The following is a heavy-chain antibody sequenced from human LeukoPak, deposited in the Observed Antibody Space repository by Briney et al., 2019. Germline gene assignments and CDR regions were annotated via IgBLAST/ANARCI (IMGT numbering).Heavy chain of an antibody. D-gene: IGHD2-15*01. Sequence: GGSLRLSCAASGLTFSKSALTWVRQAPGKGLEWVSTITNVGDIFYTYSVRGRFTISRDNSKNTVYMQMDGLRAEDTAVYCCTRDRGGSPTDVFDDWGQGTLVTVSS. CDR3: TRDRGGSPTDVFDD. CDR2: ITNVGDI. V-gene: IGHV3-23*01. J-gene: IGHJ4*02. CDR1: GLTFSKSA.